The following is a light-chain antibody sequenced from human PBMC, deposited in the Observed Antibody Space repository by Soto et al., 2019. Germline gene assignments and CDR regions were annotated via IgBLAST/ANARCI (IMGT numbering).Light chain of an antibody. V-gene: IGKV3D-7*01. Sequence: EIVLTQSPATLSLSPGERATLSCRASQSVSSNYFAWYQQKPGQAPNLLIYDASNRATGIPARFSGSGSGTDFTLTISGLQSEDFALYYCQQYQNLWTFGQGTKVDIK. CDR1: QSVSSNY. CDR2: DAS. CDR3: QQYQNLWT. J-gene: IGKJ1*01.